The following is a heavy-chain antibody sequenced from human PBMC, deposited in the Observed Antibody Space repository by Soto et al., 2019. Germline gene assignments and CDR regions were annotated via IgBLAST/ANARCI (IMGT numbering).Heavy chain of an antibody. J-gene: IGHJ3*02. Sequence: EVQLVESGGGLVQPGRSLRLSCAASGFTFDDYAMHWVRQAPGKGLEWVSGISWNSGSIGYADSVKGRLTISRDNDKNSLYLQMNSLRADDTALYYCAKDIAEYSGYAGRAFDIWGQGTMVTVSS. CDR3: AKDIAEYSGYAGRAFDI. D-gene: IGHD5-12*01. CDR2: ISWNSGSI. V-gene: IGHV3-9*01. CDR1: GFTFDDYA.